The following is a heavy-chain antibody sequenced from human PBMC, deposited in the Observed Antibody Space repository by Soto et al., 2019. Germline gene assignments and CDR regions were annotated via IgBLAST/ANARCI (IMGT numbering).Heavy chain of an antibody. D-gene: IGHD2-15*01. CDR3: ARDRSYCSGGSCYYYYYGMDV. V-gene: IGHV3-74*01. CDR1: GFTFSSYW. J-gene: IGHJ6*02. Sequence: GSLRLSCAASGFTFSSYWMHWVRQAPGKGLVWVSRINSDGSSTSYADSVKGRFTISRDNAKNTLYLQMNSLRAEDTAVYYCARDRSYCSGGSCYYYYYGMDVWGQGTTVTVSS. CDR2: INSDGSST.